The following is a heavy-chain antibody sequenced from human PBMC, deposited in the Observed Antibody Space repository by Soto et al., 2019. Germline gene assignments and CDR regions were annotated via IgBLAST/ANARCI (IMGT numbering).Heavy chain of an antibody. CDR1: GGSISSSSYY. CDR3: ARPRGEYSSSQYYFDY. Sequence: SETLSLTCTVSGGSISSSSYYWGWIRQPPGKGLEWIGSIYYSGSTYYNPSLKSRVTISVDTSKNQFSLKLSSVTAADTAVYYCARPRGEYSSSQYYFDYWGQGTLVTVS. V-gene: IGHV4-39*01. D-gene: IGHD6-6*01. J-gene: IGHJ4*02. CDR2: IYYSGST.